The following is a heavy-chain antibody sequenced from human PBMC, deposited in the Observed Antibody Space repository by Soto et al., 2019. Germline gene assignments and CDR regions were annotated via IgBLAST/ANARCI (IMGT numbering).Heavy chain of an antibody. CDR3: AVLVVVVAATGPNWFDP. J-gene: IGHJ5*02. V-gene: IGHV1-3*01. D-gene: IGHD2-15*01. CDR1: GYTFTSYA. Sequence: GASVKVSCKASGYTFTSYAMHWVRQAPGQRLEWMGWINAGNGNTKYSQKFQGRVTITRDTSASTAYMELSSLRSEDTAVYYCAVLVVVVAATGPNWFDPWGQGTLVTVSS. CDR2: INAGNGNT.